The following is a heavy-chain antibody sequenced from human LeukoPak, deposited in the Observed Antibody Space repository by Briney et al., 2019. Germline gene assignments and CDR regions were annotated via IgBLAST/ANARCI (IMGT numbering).Heavy chain of an antibody. Sequence: GGSLRLSCAASGFTFRSYSMNWVRQAPGKRLEWVSSIKSSGSHMYYADSVKGRFTISRDNAKNSLYLQMNSLRAEDTAVYYCARAAYGGWFDPWGQGTLVTVSS. J-gene: IGHJ5*02. CDR2: IKSSGSHM. CDR3: ARAAYGGWFDP. CDR1: GFTFRSYS. V-gene: IGHV3-21*01. D-gene: IGHD2-8*01.